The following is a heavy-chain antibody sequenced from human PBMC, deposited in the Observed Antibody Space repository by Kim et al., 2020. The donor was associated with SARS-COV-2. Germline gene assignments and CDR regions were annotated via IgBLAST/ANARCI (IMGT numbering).Heavy chain of an antibody. Sequence: NTNYAQKLQGRVTMTTDTSTSTAYMELRSLRSDDTAVYYCARVGGSGYPRWGQGTLVTVSS. V-gene: IGHV1-18*01. D-gene: IGHD3-16*01. J-gene: IGHJ4*02. CDR3: ARVGGSGYPR. CDR2: NT.